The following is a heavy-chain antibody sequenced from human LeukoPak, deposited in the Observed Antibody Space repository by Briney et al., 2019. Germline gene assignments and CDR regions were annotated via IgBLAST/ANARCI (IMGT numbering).Heavy chain of an antibody. J-gene: IGHJ3*02. CDR3: ARDGDAFDI. Sequence: ASVKVSCKVSGYTLTELSMHWVRQAPGQGLEWMGWINPNSGGTNYAQKFQGRVTMTRDTSISTAYMELSRLRSDDTAVYYCARDGDAFDIWGQGTMVTVSS. V-gene: IGHV1-2*02. CDR2: INPNSGGT. CDR1: GYTLTELS.